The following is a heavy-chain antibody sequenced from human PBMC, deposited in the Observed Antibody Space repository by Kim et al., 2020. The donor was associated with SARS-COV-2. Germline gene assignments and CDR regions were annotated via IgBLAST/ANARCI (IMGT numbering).Heavy chain of an antibody. D-gene: IGHD2-2*02. V-gene: IGHV4-34*01. CDR3: ARGRAGVVPAPILGIGPYYDYFAMDV. Sequence: SETLSLTCAVYGGSFTDYNWSWIRQPPGKGLEWIGEINHSGSTNHSPSLKSRITISVDTSKSQFSLRLKSMTATDTALYYCARGRAGVVPAPILGIGPYYDYFAMDVWGRGTPVDVSS. CDR2: INHSGST. J-gene: IGHJ6*02. CDR1: GGSFTDYN.